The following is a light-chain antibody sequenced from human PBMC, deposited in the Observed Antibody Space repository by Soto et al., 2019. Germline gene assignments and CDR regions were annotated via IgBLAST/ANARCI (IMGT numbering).Light chain of an antibody. CDR1: SGDIGSYNR. CDR2: EVT. V-gene: IGLV2-14*01. J-gene: IGLJ1*01. Sequence: QSALTQPASVSGSPGQSITISCIGTSGDIGSYNRVSWYQQHPGKAPKLIIYEVTDRPSGVSNRFSGSKSGNTASLTISGLQAEDEAEYYCSSYTNINTRACVFGTGTKV. CDR3: SSYTNINTRACV.